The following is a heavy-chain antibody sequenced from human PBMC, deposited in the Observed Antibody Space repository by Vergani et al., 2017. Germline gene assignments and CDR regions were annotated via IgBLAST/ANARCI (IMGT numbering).Heavy chain of an antibody. Sequence: QVQLQESGPGLVKPSETLSLTCTVSGGSISSYYWSWIRQPPGKGLEWIGYLYYSGSTNYNPSLKSRVTISVDTSKNQFSLKLSSVTAADTAVYYCARDGDGYNSFDYWGQGTLVTVSS. J-gene: IGHJ4*02. V-gene: IGHV4-59*01. CDR2: LYYSGST. CDR1: GGSISSYY. D-gene: IGHD5-24*01. CDR3: ARDGDGYNSFDY.